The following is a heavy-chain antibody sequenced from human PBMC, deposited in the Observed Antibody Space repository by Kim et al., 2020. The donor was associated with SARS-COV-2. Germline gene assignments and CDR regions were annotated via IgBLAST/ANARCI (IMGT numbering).Heavy chain of an antibody. V-gene: IGHV3-48*03. J-gene: IGHJ4*02. CDR1: GFTFSSYE. Sequence: GGSLRLSCAASGFTFSSYEMNWVRQAPGKGLEWVSYISSSGSAIYNADSVKGRVTISSDNAKNSLYLQMNSLRAEDTAVYYCASLIADRSGYWGQGTLVPVSS. CDR3: ASLIADRSGY. CDR2: ISSSGSAI. D-gene: IGHD6-6*01.